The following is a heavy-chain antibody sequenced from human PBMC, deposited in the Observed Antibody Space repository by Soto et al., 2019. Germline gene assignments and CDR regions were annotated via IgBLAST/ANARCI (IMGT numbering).Heavy chain of an antibody. CDR1: GFTFSSYS. D-gene: IGHD6-13*01. Sequence: EVQLVESGGGLVQPGGSLRLSCAASGFTFSSYSMNWVRQAPGKGLEWVSYISSSSTIYYADYVKGRFTIARDNAKNSLYLQMNSLRAEDTAVYYCARHPERIAQIGWFDPWGQGTLVTVSS. J-gene: IGHJ5*02. CDR2: ISSSSTI. CDR3: ARHPERIAQIGWFDP. V-gene: IGHV3-48*01.